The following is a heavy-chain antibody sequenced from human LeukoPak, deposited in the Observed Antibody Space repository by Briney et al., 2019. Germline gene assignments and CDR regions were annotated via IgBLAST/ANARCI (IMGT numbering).Heavy chain of an antibody. V-gene: IGHV3-30*18. Sequence: GRSLRLSCAASGFTFSSYGMHWVRQAPGKGLEWVAVISYDGSNKYYADSEKGRFTISRDNSKNTLYLQMNSLRAEDTAVYYCAKDSYYGSGSYYDKPPNFDYWGQGTLVTVSS. CDR1: GFTFSSYG. D-gene: IGHD3-10*01. J-gene: IGHJ4*02. CDR3: AKDSYYGSGSYYDKPPNFDY. CDR2: ISYDGSNK.